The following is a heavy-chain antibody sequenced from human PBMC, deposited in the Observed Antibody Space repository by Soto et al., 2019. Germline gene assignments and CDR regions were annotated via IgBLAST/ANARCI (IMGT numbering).Heavy chain of an antibody. CDR1: GYTFTSYY. V-gene: IGHV1-46*03. CDR3: ARDQEPSTLYYEYYNLEV. J-gene: IGHJ6*03. CDR2: INPSGGST. Sequence: QVQLVQSGAEVKKPGASVTVSCTASGYTFTSYYIHWVRQAPGQGLEWMGIINPSGGSTSYAQKSYGRVSMSSDTSTNTVYMEVSGLRSEDTAVYYCARDQEPSTLYYEYYNLEVGGKGTTVTVSS. D-gene: IGHD3-3*01.